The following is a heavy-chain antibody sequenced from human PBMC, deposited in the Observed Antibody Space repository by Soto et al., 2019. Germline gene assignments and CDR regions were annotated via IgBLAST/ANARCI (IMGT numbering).Heavy chain of an antibody. CDR1: GASVSSYF. D-gene: IGHD6-19*01. J-gene: IGHJ6*02. CDR2: IYNSGRT. Sequence: PSETLSLTCTVSGASVSSYFWSWVRQPPGKGLEWIGYIYNSGRTNYNPSLKSRVTISLDTSDNDFSLRLTSLTAADTAVYYCARVHSGWSSGHGLDVFGQGTTVTVSS. V-gene: IGHV4-59*02. CDR3: ARVHSGWSSGHGLDV.